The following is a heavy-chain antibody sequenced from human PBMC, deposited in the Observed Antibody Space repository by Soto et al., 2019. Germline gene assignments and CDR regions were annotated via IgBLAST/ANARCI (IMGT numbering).Heavy chain of an antibody. CDR2: ISAYNGNT. Sequence: GASVKVSCKASGYTFTSYGISWVRQAPGQGLEWMGWISAYNGNTNYAQKLQGRVTMTTDTSTSTAYMELRSLRSDDTAVYYCAREPTLGYCISTSCHGGMDVWGQGTTVTVSS. J-gene: IGHJ6*02. CDR3: AREPTLGYCISTSCHGGMDV. V-gene: IGHV1-18*01. D-gene: IGHD2-2*01. CDR1: GYTFTSYG.